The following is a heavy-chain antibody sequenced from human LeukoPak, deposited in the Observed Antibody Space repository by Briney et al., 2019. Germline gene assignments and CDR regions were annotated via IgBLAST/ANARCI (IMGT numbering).Heavy chain of an antibody. Sequence: ASVKVSCKASGYTFTGYYMHWVRQAPGQGLEWMGWINPNSGGTNYAQKFQGRVTMTRDTSISTAYMELSRLRSDDTAVYYCAGRPPVAATRSYYYGMDVWGQGTTVTVSS. D-gene: IGHD2-15*01. J-gene: IGHJ6*02. CDR1: GYTFTGYY. V-gene: IGHV1-2*02. CDR2: INPNSGGT. CDR3: AGRPPVAATRSYYYGMDV.